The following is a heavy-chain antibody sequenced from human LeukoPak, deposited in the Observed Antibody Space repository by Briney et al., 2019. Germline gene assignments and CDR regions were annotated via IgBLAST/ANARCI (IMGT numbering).Heavy chain of an antibody. J-gene: IGHJ4*02. CDR1: GFTFSDYY. CDR2: ISSSGSTI. Sequence: GGSLRLACAASGFTFSDYYMSWIRQAPGKGLEWVSYISSSGSTIYYEDSVKGRFTVSRDNAKNSLYLQMNSLRAEDTAVYYCARDVLMGVTGYWGQGTLVTVSS. CDR3: ARDVLMGVTGY. D-gene: IGHD1-20*01. V-gene: IGHV3-11*04.